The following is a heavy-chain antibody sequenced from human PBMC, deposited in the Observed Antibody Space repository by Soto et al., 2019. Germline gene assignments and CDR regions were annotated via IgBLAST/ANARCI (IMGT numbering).Heavy chain of an antibody. V-gene: IGHV3-48*01. CDR2: ISSSSSTI. CDR1: GFTFSSYS. J-gene: IGHJ6*03. CDR3: ARDPAEYCSGGSCYPFCYYYYYMDV. D-gene: IGHD2-15*01. Sequence: GGSLRLSCAASGFTFSSYSMNWVRQAPGKGLEWVSYISSSSSTIYYADSVKGRFTITRDNAKNSLYLQMNSLRADDTAVYYCARDPAEYCSGGSCYPFCYYYYYMDVWGKGTTVTVSS.